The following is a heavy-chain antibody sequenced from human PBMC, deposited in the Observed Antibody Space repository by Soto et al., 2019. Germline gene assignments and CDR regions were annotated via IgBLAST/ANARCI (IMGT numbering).Heavy chain of an antibody. CDR1: GGSVSSGSYY. Sequence: SETLSLTCTVSGGSVSSGSYYWSWIRQPPGKGLEWIGYIYYSGSTNYNPSLKGRVTISVDTSKNQFSLKLSSVTAADTAVYYCARGLYSSSSETVYYYYGMDVWGQGTTVTVSS. CDR3: ARGLYSSSSETVYYYYGMDV. CDR2: IYYSGST. J-gene: IGHJ6*02. D-gene: IGHD6-6*01. V-gene: IGHV4-61*01.